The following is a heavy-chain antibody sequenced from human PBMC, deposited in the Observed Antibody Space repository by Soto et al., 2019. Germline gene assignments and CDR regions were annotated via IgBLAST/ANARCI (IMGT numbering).Heavy chain of an antibody. CDR3: ARAVGPTHYLDY. V-gene: IGHV1-2*04. CDR1: GYTFTGYY. Sequence: ASVKVSCKASGYTFTGYYMHWVRQAPGQGLEWMGWINPNSGGTNYAQKFQGWVTMTRDTSISTAYMELSRLRSDDTAVYYCARAVGPTHYLDYWGKGTLVTVYS. CDR2: INPNSGGT. J-gene: IGHJ4*02.